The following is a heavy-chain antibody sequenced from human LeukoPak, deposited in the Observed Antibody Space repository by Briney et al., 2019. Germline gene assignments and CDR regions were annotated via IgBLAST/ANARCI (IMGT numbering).Heavy chain of an antibody. CDR3: ASALYGDYEGVAFDI. V-gene: IGHV1-46*01. J-gene: IGHJ3*02. CDR1: GYTFTSYY. Sequence: ASVKVSCKASGYTFTSYYMHWVRQAPGQGLEWMGIINPSGGSTSYAQKFQGRVTMTRDTSTNTVYMELSSLRSEDTAVYYCASALYGDYEGVAFDIWGQGTMVTVSS. CDR2: INPSGGST. D-gene: IGHD4-17*01.